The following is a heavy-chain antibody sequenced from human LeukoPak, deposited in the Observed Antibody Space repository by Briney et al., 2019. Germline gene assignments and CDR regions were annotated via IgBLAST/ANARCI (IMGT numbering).Heavy chain of an antibody. Sequence: PGGSLRLSCAASGFTFSSYSMNWVRQAPGKGLEWVSSISSSSSYIYYADSVKGRFTISRDNSKNTLYLQMNSLRAEDTAVYYCARDLLRAAFDIWGQGTMVTVSS. J-gene: IGHJ3*02. V-gene: IGHV3-21*01. CDR3: ARDLLRAAFDI. CDR1: GFTFSSYS. CDR2: ISSSSSYI.